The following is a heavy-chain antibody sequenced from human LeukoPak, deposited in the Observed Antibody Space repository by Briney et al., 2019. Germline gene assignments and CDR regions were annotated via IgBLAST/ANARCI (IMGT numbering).Heavy chain of an antibody. V-gene: IGHV3-21*01. Sequence: GGSLRLSCAASGFTFSSYSMNWVRQAPGKGLEWVSSISSSSSYIYYADSVKGRFTISRDNAKNSLYLQMNSLRAEDTAVYYCARDPIPLGGGTTLTAAFDYWGQGTLVTVSS. CDR2: ISSSSSYI. CDR1: GFTFSSYS. D-gene: IGHD2/OR15-2a*01. J-gene: IGHJ4*02. CDR3: ARDPIPLGGGTTLTAAFDY.